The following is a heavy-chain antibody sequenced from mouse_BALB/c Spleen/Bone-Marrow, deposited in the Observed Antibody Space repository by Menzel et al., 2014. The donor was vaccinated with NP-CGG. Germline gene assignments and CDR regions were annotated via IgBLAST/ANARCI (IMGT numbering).Heavy chain of an antibody. V-gene: IGHV1-74*01. J-gene: IGHJ3*01. Sequence: VQVVESGAELVRPGASVKLSCKASGYSFTSYWMNWVKQRPGQGLEWIGMIHPSDTETRLNQRFKDKATLTVDKASSTAHMQLSSPTSEDSAVYYCARLEGNYGSTFAYWGQGTLVTVSA. D-gene: IGHD1-1*01. CDR1: GYSFTSYW. CDR3: ARLEGNYGSTFAY. CDR2: IHPSDTET.